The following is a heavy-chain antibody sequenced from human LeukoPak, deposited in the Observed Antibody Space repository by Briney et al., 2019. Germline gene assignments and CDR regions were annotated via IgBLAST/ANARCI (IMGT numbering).Heavy chain of an antibody. V-gene: IGHV3-23*01. J-gene: IGHJ4*02. D-gene: IGHD3-10*01. Sequence: GGSLRLSCEASGFTFSSYPMSWVRQAPGKGLEWVSVISVSAGSTYYADSVKGRFTISRDNSKNTVYLQMNSLRAEDTAVYYCAKNPLYGSGYYFGYWGQGILVTVSS. CDR3: AKNPLYGSGYYFGY. CDR2: ISVSAGST. CDR1: GFTFSSYP.